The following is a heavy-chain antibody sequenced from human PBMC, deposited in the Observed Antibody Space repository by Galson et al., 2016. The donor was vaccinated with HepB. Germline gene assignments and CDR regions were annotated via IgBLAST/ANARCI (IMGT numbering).Heavy chain of an antibody. D-gene: IGHD5-18*01. CDR3: ASLHLRDTAMDQFFDF. V-gene: IGHV1-46*01. CDR1: GYTFTSFY. Sequence: SVKVSCKASGYTFTSFYMHWVRQAPGQGLEWMGVITPSGRSTSYAQNFQGRVTMTSDTSTSTVYMELSSLRSEDTAMYYCASLHLRDTAMDQFFDFWGQGTLVTVSS. J-gene: IGHJ4*02. CDR2: ITPSGRST.